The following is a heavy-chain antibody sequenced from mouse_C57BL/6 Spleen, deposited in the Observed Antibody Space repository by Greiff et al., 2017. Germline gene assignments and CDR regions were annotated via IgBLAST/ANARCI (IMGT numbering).Heavy chain of an antibody. Sequence: VQLQQSGPELVKPGASVKISCKASGYTFTDYYMNWVKQSHGKSLEWIGDINPNNGGTSYNQKFKGKATLTVDKSSITAYMELRSLTSADSAVYYCARCYGSSFSYYFDYWGQGTTLTVSS. D-gene: IGHD1-1*01. J-gene: IGHJ2*01. V-gene: IGHV1-26*01. CDR1: GYTFTDYY. CDR2: INPNNGGT. CDR3: ARCYGSSFSYYFDY.